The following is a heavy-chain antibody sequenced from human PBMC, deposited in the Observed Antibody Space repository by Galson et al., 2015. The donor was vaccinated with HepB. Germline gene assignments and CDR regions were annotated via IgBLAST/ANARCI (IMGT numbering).Heavy chain of an antibody. D-gene: IGHD5-18*01. Sequence: SLRLSCAASGFTFSSYAMHWVRQAPGKGLEWVAVISYDGSNKYYADSVKGRFTISRDNSKNTLYLQMNSLRAEDTAVYYCARDLNFAQSIIQLWLPGDYWGQGTLVTVSS. J-gene: IGHJ4*02. V-gene: IGHV3-30*04. CDR3: ARDLNFAQSIIQLWLPGDY. CDR2: ISYDGSNK. CDR1: GFTFSSYA.